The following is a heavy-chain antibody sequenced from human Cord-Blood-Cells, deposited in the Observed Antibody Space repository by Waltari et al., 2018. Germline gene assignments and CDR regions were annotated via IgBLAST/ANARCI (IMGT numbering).Heavy chain of an antibody. D-gene: IGHD2-15*01. Sequence: QVQLVQSGAEVKKPGASVKVSCKASGYTFTSYDINWVRQATGPGLEWLGWMNPNSGNTGYAQKFQGRVTMTRNTSISTAYMELSSLRSEDTAVYYCARFLTYCSGGSCYSYYYYYYGMDVWGQGTTVTVSS. V-gene: IGHV1-8*01. J-gene: IGHJ6*02. CDR3: ARFLTYCSGGSCYSYYYYYYGMDV. CDR1: GYTFTSYD. CDR2: MNPNSGNT.